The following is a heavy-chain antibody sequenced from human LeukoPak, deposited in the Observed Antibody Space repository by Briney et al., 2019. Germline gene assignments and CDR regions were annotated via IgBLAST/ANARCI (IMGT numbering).Heavy chain of an antibody. Sequence: GGSLRLSCAASGFTFSGYSMNWVRQAPGRGLECVSSISSRSTYIYYADSVKGRFTISRDNAKNSLFLQMNSLRAEDTAVYYCARDYQYGSGNYYSMPHFDYWGQGTLVTVSS. CDR1: GFTFSGYS. CDR2: ISSRSTYI. V-gene: IGHV3-21*01. D-gene: IGHD3-10*01. CDR3: ARDYQYGSGNYYSMPHFDY. J-gene: IGHJ4*02.